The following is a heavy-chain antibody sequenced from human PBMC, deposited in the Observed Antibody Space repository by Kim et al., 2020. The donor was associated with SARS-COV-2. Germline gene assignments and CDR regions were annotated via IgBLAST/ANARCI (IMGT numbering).Heavy chain of an antibody. CDR3: ARETYYYDSSGYSGPFNWFDP. Sequence: ASVKVSCKASGYTFTSYYMHWVRQAPGQGLEWMGIINPSGGSTSYAQKFQGRVTMTRDTSTSTVYMELSSLRSEDTAVYYCARETYYYDSSGYSGPFNWFDPWGQGTLVTVSS. CDR1: GYTFTSYY. CDR2: INPSGGST. J-gene: IGHJ5*02. D-gene: IGHD3-22*01. V-gene: IGHV1-46*01.